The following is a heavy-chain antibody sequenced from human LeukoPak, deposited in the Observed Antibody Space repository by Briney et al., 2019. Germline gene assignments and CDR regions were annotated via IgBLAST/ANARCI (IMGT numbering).Heavy chain of an antibody. Sequence: SVKVSCKASGGTFSSYAISWVRQAPGQGLEWMGWISAYNGNTNYAQKLQGRVTMTTDTSTSTAYMELRSLRSDDTAVYYCAYSSGSHDDAFDIWGQGTMVTVSS. CDR1: GGTFSSYA. CDR3: AYSSGSHDDAFDI. D-gene: IGHD3-22*01. J-gene: IGHJ3*02. V-gene: IGHV1-18*01. CDR2: ISAYNGNT.